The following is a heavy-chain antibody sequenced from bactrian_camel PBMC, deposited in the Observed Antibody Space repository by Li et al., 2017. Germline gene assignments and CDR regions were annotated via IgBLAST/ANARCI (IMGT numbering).Heavy chain of an antibody. J-gene: IGHJ7*01. V-gene: IGHV3S40*01. CDR1: GFTFSEYN. Sequence: VQLVESGGGLVQPGGSLRLSCAASGFTFSEYNMCWVRQAPGKGLEWVSGVASNGGSTEYADSIVGRFTISRDNAKNMVYLHMTSLKPEDTGVYYCATGLRTSGAYWSTLRDGMDYWGKGTQVTVS. D-gene: IGHD2*01. CDR2: VASNGGST.